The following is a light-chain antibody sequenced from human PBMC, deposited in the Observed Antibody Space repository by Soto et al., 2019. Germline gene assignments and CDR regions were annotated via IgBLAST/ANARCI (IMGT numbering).Light chain of an antibody. Sequence: DIQMTQSPSSLSASVGDRVTITCRASQTISIFLNWYQHKPGKPPTLLIYTASSLQSGVTSRFRGSGSGTDFTLTSSSLHPEDFATYYCQQSFKTPLTFGGGTKVEI. CDR3: QQSFKTPLT. CDR1: QTISIF. CDR2: TAS. V-gene: IGKV1-39*01. J-gene: IGKJ4*01.